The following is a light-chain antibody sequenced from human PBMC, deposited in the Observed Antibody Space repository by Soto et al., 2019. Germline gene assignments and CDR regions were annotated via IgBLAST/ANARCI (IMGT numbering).Light chain of an antibody. Sequence: DIQMTQSPSTLSGSVGDRVTITCRASQTISSWLAWYQQKPGKAPKLLIYKASTLKSGVPSRFSGSGSGTEFTLTISSLQPEDIATYYCQQCDNLLLTFGQGTKVDIK. CDR3: QQCDNLLLT. CDR2: KAS. V-gene: IGKV1-5*03. CDR1: QTISSW. J-gene: IGKJ4*01.